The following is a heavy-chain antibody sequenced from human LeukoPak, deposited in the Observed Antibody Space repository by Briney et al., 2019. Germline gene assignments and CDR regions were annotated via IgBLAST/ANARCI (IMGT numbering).Heavy chain of an antibody. J-gene: IGHJ4*02. V-gene: IGHV3-30*02. Sequence: GGSLRLSCAASGFTFSSYGMHWVRQAPGKGLEWVAVIWYGGSNKYYADSVKGRFTISRDNSKNTLYLQMNSLRAEDTAVYYCAKDLASLGYCSSTSCFTFDYWGQGTLVTVSS. CDR2: IWYGGSNK. D-gene: IGHD2-2*01. CDR1: GFTFSSYG. CDR3: AKDLASLGYCSSTSCFTFDY.